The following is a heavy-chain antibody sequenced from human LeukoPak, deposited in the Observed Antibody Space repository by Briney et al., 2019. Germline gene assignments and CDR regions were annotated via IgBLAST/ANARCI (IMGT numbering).Heavy chain of an antibody. Sequence: SETLSLTCTVSGGSISSYYWSWIRQPPGKGLEWIGYIYYSGSTNYNPSLKSRVTISVDTSKNQFSLKLSSVTAADTAVYYCARDWGGTYYYDSSGYYYESGAFDIGGQGTMVTVSS. CDR2: IYYSGST. D-gene: IGHD3-22*01. J-gene: IGHJ3*02. CDR1: GGSISSYY. V-gene: IGHV4-59*01. CDR3: ARDWGGTYYYDSSGYYYESGAFDI.